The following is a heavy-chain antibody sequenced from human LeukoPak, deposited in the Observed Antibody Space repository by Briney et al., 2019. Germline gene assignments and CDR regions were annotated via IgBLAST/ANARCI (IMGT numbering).Heavy chain of an antibody. D-gene: IGHD6-13*01. J-gene: IGHJ5*02. Sequence: GGSLRLSCAASGFTFSSYAMSWVRQAPGKGLEWVSAISGSGGSTYYADSVKGRFTISRDNSKNTLYLQMNSLRAEDTAVYYCAKRTRVLAAAGKAENWFDPWGQGTLVTVSS. CDR3: AKRTRVLAAAGKAENWFDP. CDR2: ISGSGGST. CDR1: GFTFSSYA. V-gene: IGHV3-23*01.